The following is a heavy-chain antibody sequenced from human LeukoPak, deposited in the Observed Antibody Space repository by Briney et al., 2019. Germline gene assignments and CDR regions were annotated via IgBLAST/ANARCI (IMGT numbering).Heavy chain of an antibody. J-gene: IGHJ5*02. Sequence: GGSLRLSCAASGFTFSNAWMSRVRQAPGKGLEWVGRIKSKTDGGTTDYAAPVKGRFTISRDDSKNTPYLQMNSLKTEDTAVYYCTTDWFELDVDTAMVFPPAPFDPWGQGTLVTVSS. CDR1: GFTFSNAW. CDR2: IKSKTDGGTT. D-gene: IGHD5-18*01. CDR3: TTDWFELDVDTAMVFPPAPFDP. V-gene: IGHV3-15*01.